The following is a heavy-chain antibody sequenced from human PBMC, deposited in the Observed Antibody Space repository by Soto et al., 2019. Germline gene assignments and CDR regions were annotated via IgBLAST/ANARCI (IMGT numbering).Heavy chain of an antibody. V-gene: IGHV3-7*01. Sequence: AGGSLRLSCAVAGFNVRSYWMSWVRQAPGKGLEWVASIKEDGSEIYYLQSVRGRFTISRDSAGNALQLAMNYLSAEDTATYFCARDIGFDYVNWGQGTLVTVSS. D-gene: IGHD3-16*01. J-gene: IGHJ4*02. CDR1: GFNVRSYW. CDR3: ARDIGFDYVN. CDR2: IKEDGSEI.